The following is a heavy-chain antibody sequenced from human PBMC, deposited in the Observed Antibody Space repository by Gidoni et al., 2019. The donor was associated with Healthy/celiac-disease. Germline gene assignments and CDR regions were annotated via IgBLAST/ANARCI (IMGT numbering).Heavy chain of an antibody. J-gene: IGHJ4*02. CDR2: ISGSGGST. Sequence: EVQLLESGGGLVQPGGSLRLSCAASGFPFSSYAMSWVRQAPGKGLEWVSAISGSGGSTYYADSVKGRFTISRDNSKNTLYLQMNSLRAEDTAVYYCAKDRADDNSFLEVEYWGQGTLVTVSS. CDR3: AKDRADDNSFLEVEY. D-gene: IGHD1-20*01. V-gene: IGHV3-23*01. CDR1: GFPFSSYA.